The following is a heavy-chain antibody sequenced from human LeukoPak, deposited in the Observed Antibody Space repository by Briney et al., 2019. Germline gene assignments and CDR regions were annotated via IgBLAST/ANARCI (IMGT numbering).Heavy chain of an antibody. CDR3: ARDEEGDCGGDCYNWFTP. J-gene: IGHJ5*02. CDR2: INPIFGTD. Sequence: ASVKVSCKASGGTFSSHFISWVRQAPGQGLEWMGGINPIFGTDHYAQKFQDRVTITADISTNTVYMELSNLRSEDTAMYYCARDEEGDCGGDCYNWFTPWGQGTLVTVSS. CDR1: GGTFSSHF. D-gene: IGHD2-21*02. V-gene: IGHV1-69*06.